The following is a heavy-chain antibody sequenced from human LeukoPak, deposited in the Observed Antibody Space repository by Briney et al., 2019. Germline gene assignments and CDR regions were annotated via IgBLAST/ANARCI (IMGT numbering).Heavy chain of an antibody. CDR2: INPNSGGT. Sequence: ASVKVSCKASGYTFTDYYIHWVRQATGQGLEWMGWINPNSGGTKYAQKFQGRFTVTRDTSISTAYMELSSLRSDDTAVYYCARVRLIAGGGTNWFDPWGQGTLVTVSS. D-gene: IGHD1-26*01. J-gene: IGHJ5*02. CDR3: ARVRLIAGGGTNWFDP. V-gene: IGHV1-2*02. CDR1: GYTFTDYY.